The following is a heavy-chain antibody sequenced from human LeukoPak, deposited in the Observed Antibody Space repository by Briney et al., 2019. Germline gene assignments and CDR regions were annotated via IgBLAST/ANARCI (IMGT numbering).Heavy chain of an antibody. D-gene: IGHD5-12*01. Sequence: PGGSLRLSCAASGFTFSSYGMHWVGQAPGKGLEWAAVISYDGSNKYYADSVKGRFTISRDNSKNTLYLQMNSLRAEDTAVYYCAKGGYSGYDPSDYWGQGTLVTVSS. V-gene: IGHV3-30*18. CDR2: ISYDGSNK. J-gene: IGHJ4*02. CDR1: GFTFSSYG. CDR3: AKGGYSGYDPSDY.